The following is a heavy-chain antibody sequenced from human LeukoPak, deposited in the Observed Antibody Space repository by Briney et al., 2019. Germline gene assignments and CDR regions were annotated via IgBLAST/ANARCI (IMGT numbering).Heavy chain of an antibody. CDR2: ISAYNGNT. D-gene: IGHD2-2*01. V-gene: IGHV1-18*01. J-gene: IGHJ3*02. CDR1: GYTFTSYG. Sequence: ASVKVSCKASGYTFTSYGISWVRQAPGQGLEWMGWISAYNGNTNYAQKLQGRVTMTTDTSTSTAYMELRSLRSDDTAVYYCARTGLYCSSTSCSPDAFDIWGQGTMVTVSS. CDR3: ARTGLYCSSTSCSPDAFDI.